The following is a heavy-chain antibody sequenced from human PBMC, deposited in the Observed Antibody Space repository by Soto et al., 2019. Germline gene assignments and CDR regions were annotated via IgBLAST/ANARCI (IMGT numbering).Heavy chain of an antibody. CDR3: SRGVLD. CDR1: GGSISSGGYF. CDR2: IFYSGTT. Sequence: QVQLQESGPGLVKPSQTLSLTCTVSGGSISSGGYFWSWIRQPPGKGLEWIGNIFYSGTTYYNPSLKSRVTISVDTSKNQFSLQLSSLSAADTALYFCSRGVLDWGQGTLVTVSS. J-gene: IGHJ4*02. V-gene: IGHV4-31*03. D-gene: IGHD1-1*01.